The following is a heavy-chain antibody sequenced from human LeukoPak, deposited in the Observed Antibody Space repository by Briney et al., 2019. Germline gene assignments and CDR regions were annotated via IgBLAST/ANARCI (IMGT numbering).Heavy chain of an antibody. J-gene: IGHJ6*03. V-gene: IGHV4-4*07. CDR3: ARAAPPPRDYYYYMDV. CDR2: IYTSGST. Sequence: SETLSLTCTVSGGSISSYYWSWIRQPAGKGLEWIGRIYTSGSTNYNPSLKSRVTISVDTSKNQFSLKLSSVTAADTAVYYCARAAPPPRDYYYYMDVWGKGTTVTISS. CDR1: GGSISSYY.